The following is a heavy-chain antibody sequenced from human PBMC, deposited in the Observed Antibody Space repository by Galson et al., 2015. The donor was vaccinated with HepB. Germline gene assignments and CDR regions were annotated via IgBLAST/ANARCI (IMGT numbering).Heavy chain of an antibody. J-gene: IGHJ3*02. D-gene: IGHD4-17*01. Sequence: QSGAEVKKPGESLKISCKGSGYSFTSYWIGWARQMPGKGLEWMGIIYPGDSDTRYSPSFQGQVTISANKSISTAYLQWSSLKASDTAMYYCASKSYGPKNFDAFDIWGQGTMVTVSS. CDR3: ASKSYGPKNFDAFDI. CDR1: GYSFTSYW. V-gene: IGHV5-51*01. CDR2: IYPGDSDT.